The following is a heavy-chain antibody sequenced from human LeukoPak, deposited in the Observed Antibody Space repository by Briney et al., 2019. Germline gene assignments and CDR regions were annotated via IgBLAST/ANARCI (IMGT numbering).Heavy chain of an antibody. CDR1: GFTFSSYS. Sequence: GGSLRLSCAASGFTFSSYSMNWVRQAPGKGLEWVSSISSSSSYIYYADSVKGRFTISRDNAKNSLYLQMNSLRAEDTAVYYCARDGSMAGRSSGYYYYMDVWGKGTTVTVSS. V-gene: IGHV3-21*01. J-gene: IGHJ6*03. D-gene: IGHD6-19*01. CDR3: ARDGSMAGRSSGYYYYMDV. CDR2: ISSSSSYI.